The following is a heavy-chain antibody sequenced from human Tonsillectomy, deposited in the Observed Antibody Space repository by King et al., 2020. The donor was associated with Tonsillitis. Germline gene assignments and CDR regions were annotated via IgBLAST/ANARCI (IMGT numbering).Heavy chain of an antibody. J-gene: IGHJ1*01. CDR3: TKDLSADSSGSLFRH. CDR1: GFPFDDYT. CDR2: ISWDGGST. D-gene: IGHD3-22*01. Sequence: VQLVESGGVVVQPGGSLRLSCAASGFPFDDYTMHWVRQAPGKGLEWVSLISWDGGSTYYADSVRGRFTISRDNIKNSLYLQMNSLRTEDTALYYCTKDLSADSSGSLFRHWGQGTMVTVSS. V-gene: IGHV3-43*01.